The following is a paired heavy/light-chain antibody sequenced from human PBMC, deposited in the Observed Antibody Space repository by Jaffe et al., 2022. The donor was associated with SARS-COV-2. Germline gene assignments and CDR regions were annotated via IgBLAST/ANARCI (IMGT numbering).Light chain of an antibody. Sequence: SSELTQDPAVSVALGQTVRITCQGDSLRSYYASWYQQKPGQAPVLVIYGKNNRPSGIPDRFSGSSSGNTASLTITGAQAEDEADYYCNSRDSSGNLEVFGGGTKLTVL. CDR1: SLRSYY. J-gene: IGLJ3*02. CDR2: GKN. V-gene: IGLV3-19*01. CDR3: NSRDSSGNLEV.
Heavy chain of an antibody. CDR1: GFTFSNAW. CDR2: IKSKTDGGTT. D-gene: IGHD3-3*01. CDR3: TTGSQNYDFWSGYLNGMDV. J-gene: IGHJ6*02. V-gene: IGHV3-15*01. Sequence: EVQLVESGGGLVKPGGSLRLSCAASGFTFSNAWMSWVRQAPGKGLEWVGRIKSKTDGGTTDYAAPVKGRFTISRDDSKNTLYLQMNSLKTEDTAVYYCTTGSQNYDFWSGYLNGMDVWGQGTTVTVSS.